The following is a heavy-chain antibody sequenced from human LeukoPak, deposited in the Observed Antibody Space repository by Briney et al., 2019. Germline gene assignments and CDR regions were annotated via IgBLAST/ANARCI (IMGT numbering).Heavy chain of an antibody. Sequence: ASVTVSCKASGYTFTGYYMHWVRQAPGQGLEWMGWTNPNSGGTNYAQKFQGRVTMTRDTSISTAYMELSRLRSDDTAVYYCARDPGTYCSSTSCYLGWGQGTLVTVSS. J-gene: IGHJ4*02. D-gene: IGHD2-2*01. CDR3: ARDPGTYCSSTSCYLG. V-gene: IGHV1-2*02. CDR2: TNPNSGGT. CDR1: GYTFTGYY.